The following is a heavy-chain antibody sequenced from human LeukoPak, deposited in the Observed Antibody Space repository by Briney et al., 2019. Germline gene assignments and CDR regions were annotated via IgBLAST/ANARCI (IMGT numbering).Heavy chain of an antibody. CDR2: IRYDGSNK. CDR1: GFTFSSYG. V-gene: IGHV3-30*02. Sequence: GGSLRLSCAASGFTFSSYGMHWVRQAPGKGLEWVAFIRYDGSNKYYADSVKGRFTISRDNSKNTLYLQMNSPRAEDTAVYYCAKDLKRYSSGWYDYWGQGTLVTVSS. J-gene: IGHJ4*02. D-gene: IGHD6-19*01. CDR3: AKDLKRYSSGWYDY.